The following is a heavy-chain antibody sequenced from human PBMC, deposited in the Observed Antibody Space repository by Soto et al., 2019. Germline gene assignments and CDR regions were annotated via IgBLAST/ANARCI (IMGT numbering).Heavy chain of an antibody. CDR2: TRNKAASYTT. Sequence: EVQLVESGGGLVQPGGSLRLSCAASGFSFSDHYMDWVRQAPGKGLEWVGRTRNKAASYTTEYAASVKGRFTISRDDSKNSLYLQMNSLKTEDTAVYSCARVGIGSSGFGTGLDNWGQGTLVTVSS. J-gene: IGHJ4*02. D-gene: IGHD3-22*01. V-gene: IGHV3-72*01. CDR3: ARVGIGSSGFGTGLDN. CDR1: GFSFSDHY.